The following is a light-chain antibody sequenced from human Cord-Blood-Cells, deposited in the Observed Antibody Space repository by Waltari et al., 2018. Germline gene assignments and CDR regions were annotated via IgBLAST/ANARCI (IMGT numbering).Light chain of an antibody. Sequence: EIVLTQSPGTLSLSPGERATLSCRASQSVSSSYLAWYQQKPGQAPRLLIYGASSRATGIPDRFSGSGSGTDFTLTISRLEPEDFAVYYSQQYGSSLPWTFGQGTKVEIK. CDR1: QSVSSSY. CDR2: GAS. V-gene: IGKV3-20*01. J-gene: IGKJ1*01. CDR3: QQYGSSLPWT.